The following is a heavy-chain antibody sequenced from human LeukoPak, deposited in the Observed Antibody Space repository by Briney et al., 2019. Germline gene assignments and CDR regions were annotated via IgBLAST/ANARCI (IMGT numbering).Heavy chain of an antibody. D-gene: IGHD5-12*01. CDR2: ISYDGSNK. V-gene: IGHV3-30-3*01. CDR3: ARSGLSGYDWVYYYGMDV. Sequence: PGGSLRLSCAASGLTFSSYAMHWVRQAPGKGLEWVAVISYDGSNKYYADSVKGRFTISRDNSKNTLYLQMNSLRAEDTAVYYCARSGLSGYDWVYYYGMDVWGQGTTVTVSS. J-gene: IGHJ6*02. CDR1: GLTFSSYA.